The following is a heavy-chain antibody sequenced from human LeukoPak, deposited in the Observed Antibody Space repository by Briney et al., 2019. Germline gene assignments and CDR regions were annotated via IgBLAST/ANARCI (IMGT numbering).Heavy chain of an antibody. CDR2: IIPIFGTA. J-gene: IGHJ5*02. CDR3: ARGIAAAGTFDP. V-gene: IGHV1-69*01. D-gene: IGHD6-13*01. Sequence: SVKVSCKASGGTFSSYAISWVRQAPGQGLEWMGGIIPIFGTANYAQKFQGRVTITADESASTAYMELSSLRSEDTAVYYCARGIAAAGTFDPWGQGTLVTVSS. CDR1: GGTFSSYA.